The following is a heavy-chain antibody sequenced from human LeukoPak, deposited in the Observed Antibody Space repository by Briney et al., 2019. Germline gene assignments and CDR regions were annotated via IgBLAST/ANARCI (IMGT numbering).Heavy chain of an antibody. CDR3: AKDRVLDYSSGYY. V-gene: IGHV3-23*01. CDR2: ISGSGGST. CDR1: GFTFSSYA. Sequence: GGSLRLSCAASGFTFSSYAMSWVRQAPGKGLEWVSAISGSGGSTYYADSVKGRFTISRDNSKNTLYLQMNSLRAEGTAVYYCAKDRVLDYSSGYYWGQGTLVTVSS. D-gene: IGHD6-19*01. J-gene: IGHJ4*02.